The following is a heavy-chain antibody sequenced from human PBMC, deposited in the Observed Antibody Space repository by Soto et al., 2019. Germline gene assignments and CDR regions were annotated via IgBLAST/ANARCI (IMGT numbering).Heavy chain of an antibody. CDR1: GGSISSYY. Sequence: PSETLSLTCTVSGGSISSYYWSWIRQPPGKGLEWIGYIYFRGTTNYNPSLKSRVTMSADTSKNQFSLKLNSVTAADTAVYYCARGVTTVTTIDYWGQGTLVTVSS. CDR3: ARGVTTVTTIDY. V-gene: IGHV4-59*01. CDR2: IYFRGTT. J-gene: IGHJ4*02. D-gene: IGHD4-17*01.